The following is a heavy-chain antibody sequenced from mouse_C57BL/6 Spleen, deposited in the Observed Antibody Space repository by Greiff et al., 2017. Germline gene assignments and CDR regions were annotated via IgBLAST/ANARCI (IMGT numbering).Heavy chain of an antibody. CDR3: ARKSNISYAMDY. J-gene: IGHJ4*01. Sequence: QVQLQQSGPELVKPGASVKISCKASGYAFSSSWMNWVKQRPGKGLEWIGRIYPGDGDTNYNGKFKGKATLTADKSSSTAYMQLSSLTSDDSAVYFCARKSNISYAMDYWGQGTSVTVSS. CDR2: IYPGDGDT. CDR1: GYAFSSSW. D-gene: IGHD2-5*01. V-gene: IGHV1-82*01.